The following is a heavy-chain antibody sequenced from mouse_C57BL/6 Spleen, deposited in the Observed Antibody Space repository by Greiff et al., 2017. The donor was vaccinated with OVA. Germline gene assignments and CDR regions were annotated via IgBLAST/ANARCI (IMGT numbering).Heavy chain of an antibody. CDR3: ARDPYYYGSSYWYFDV. D-gene: IGHD1-1*01. Sequence: EVKLMESGGGLVKPGGSLKLSCAASGFTFSSYAMSWVRQTPEKRLEWVATISDGGSYTYYPDNVKGRFTISRDNAKNNLYLQMSHLKSEDTAMYYCARDPYYYGSSYWYFDVWGTGTTVTVSS. CDR2: ISDGGSYT. V-gene: IGHV5-4*01. CDR1: GFTFSSYA. J-gene: IGHJ1*03.